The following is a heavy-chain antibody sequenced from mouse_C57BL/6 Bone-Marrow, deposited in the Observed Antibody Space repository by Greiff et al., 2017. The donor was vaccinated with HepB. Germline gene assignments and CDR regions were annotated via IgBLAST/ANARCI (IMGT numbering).Heavy chain of an antibody. CDR2: IDPENGDT. D-gene: IGHD1-1*01. Sequence: VQLQQSGAELVRPGASVKLSCTASGFNIKDDYMHWVKQRPEQGLEWIGWIDPENGDTEYASKFQGKATITADTSSNTAYLQLSSLTSEDTAVYYCVKALYGSPFAYWGQGTLVTVSA. V-gene: IGHV14-4*01. CDR1: GFNIKDDY. CDR3: VKALYGSPFAY. J-gene: IGHJ3*01.